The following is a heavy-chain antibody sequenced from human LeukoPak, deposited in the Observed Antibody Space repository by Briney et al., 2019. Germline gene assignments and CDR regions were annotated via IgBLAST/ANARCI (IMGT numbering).Heavy chain of an antibody. V-gene: IGHV1-18*01. J-gene: IGHJ3*02. CDR2: ISAYNGNT. D-gene: IGHD3-22*01. CDR1: GYTFTSYG. CDR3: ARVGRYYYDSSGAFDI. Sequence: ASVKVSCKASGYTFTSYGISWVRQPPGQGLEWMGWISAYNGNTNYAQKLQGRVTMTTDTSTSTAYMELRSLRSDDTAVYYCARVGRYYYDSSGAFDIWGQGTMVTVSS.